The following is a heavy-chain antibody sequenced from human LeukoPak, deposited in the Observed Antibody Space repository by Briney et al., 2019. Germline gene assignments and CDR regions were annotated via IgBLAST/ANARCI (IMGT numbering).Heavy chain of an antibody. CDR1: GGSFSGYY. CDR2: INHSGST. V-gene: IGHV4-34*01. D-gene: IGHD2-15*01. J-gene: IGHJ6*02. CDR3: ARAVVVVVAATRSTTGYGMDV. Sequence: SETLSLTCAVYGGSFSGYYWSWIRQPPGKGLEWIGEINHSGSTNYNPSLKSRVTISVDTSKNQFSLKLSSVTAADTAVYYCARAVVVVVAATRSTTGYGMDVWGQGTTVTVSS.